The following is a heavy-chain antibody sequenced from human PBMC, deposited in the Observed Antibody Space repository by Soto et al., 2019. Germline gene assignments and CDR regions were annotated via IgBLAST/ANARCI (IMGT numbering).Heavy chain of an antibody. D-gene: IGHD3-10*01. CDR2: IYYSGST. Sequence: PSETLSLTCTFSGGSMSSGGYYWSWIRQHPGKGLEWIGYIYYSGSTYYNPSLKSRVTISVDTSKNQFSLKLSSVTAADTAVYYCARTPTGGSGSDFFHYLDYWGQGTLVPVSS. CDR1: GGSMSSGGYY. CDR3: ARTPTGGSGSDFFHYLDY. J-gene: IGHJ4*02. V-gene: IGHV4-31*03.